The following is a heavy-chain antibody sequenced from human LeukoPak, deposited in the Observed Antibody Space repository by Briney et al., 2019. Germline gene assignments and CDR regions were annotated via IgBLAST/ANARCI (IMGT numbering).Heavy chain of an antibody. CDR3: ASGAMVRGAPFDY. D-gene: IGHD3-10*01. Sequence: SETLSLTCTVSGGSISSSSYYWGWIRQPPGKGLEWIGSGYYSGSTLYSPSLKSRVTISVDTSKNQFSLKLSSVTAADTAVYYCASGAMVRGAPFDYWGQGTLVTVSS. V-gene: IGHV4-39*01. J-gene: IGHJ4*02. CDR2: GYYSGST. CDR1: GGSISSSSYY.